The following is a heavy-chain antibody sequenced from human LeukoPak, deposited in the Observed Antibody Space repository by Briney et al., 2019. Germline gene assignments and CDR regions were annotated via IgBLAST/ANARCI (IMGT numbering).Heavy chain of an antibody. Sequence: ASVKVSCKASGYTFTSHYMHWVRQAPGQGLEWMGIINPSGGSRSYAQKFQGRVTMTRDTSTSTVYMELSSLRSEDTAVYYCARGSIVGAKTLGFGAFDIWGQGTMVTVSS. D-gene: IGHD1-26*01. J-gene: IGHJ3*02. CDR2: INPSGGSR. CDR1: GYTFTSHY. CDR3: ARGSIVGAKTLGFGAFDI. V-gene: IGHV1-46*01.